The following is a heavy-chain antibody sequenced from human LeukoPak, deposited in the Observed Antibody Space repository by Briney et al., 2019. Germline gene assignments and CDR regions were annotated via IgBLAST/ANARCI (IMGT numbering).Heavy chain of an antibody. V-gene: IGHV3-48*04. J-gene: IGHJ5*02. D-gene: IGHD3-3*01. CDR3: ARDCTDFWSGYSNWFDP. CDR1: GFTFSSYS. CDR2: ISSSSSTI. Sequence: GGSLRLSCAASGFTFSSYSMNWVRQAPGKGLEWVSYISSSSSTIYYADSVKGRFTISRDNAKNSLYLQMNSLRAEDTAVYYCARDCTDFWSGYSNWFDPWGQGTLVTVSS.